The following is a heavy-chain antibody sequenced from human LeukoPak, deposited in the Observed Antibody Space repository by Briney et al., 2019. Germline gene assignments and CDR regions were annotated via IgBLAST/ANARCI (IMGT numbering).Heavy chain of an antibody. CDR3: AKSLAY. V-gene: IGHV3-7*01. Sequence: GGSLRLSCVASGFTFSRSWMDWARQAPGKGLEWVANIKEDGSQTYYVDSAKGRFTISRGNAKNSLYLQMDSLRVEDTAIYYCAKSLAYWGRGTLVTVSS. CDR1: GFTFSRSW. J-gene: IGHJ4*02. CDR2: IKEDGSQT.